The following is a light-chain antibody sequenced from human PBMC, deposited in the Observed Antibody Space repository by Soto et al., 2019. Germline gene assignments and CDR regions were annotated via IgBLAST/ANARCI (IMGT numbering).Light chain of an antibody. V-gene: IGLV2-14*01. CDR3: SSYTSSSTYV. Sequence: QSALTQPASVSGSPGQSITISCTGTSSDVGGYNYVSWYQQQPGKAPKLMIYEVSNRPSGVSNRFSGSKSGNTASLTISGLQAEDEADYYCSSYTSSSTYVFGTGTKV. CDR2: EVS. CDR1: SSDVGGYNY. J-gene: IGLJ1*01.